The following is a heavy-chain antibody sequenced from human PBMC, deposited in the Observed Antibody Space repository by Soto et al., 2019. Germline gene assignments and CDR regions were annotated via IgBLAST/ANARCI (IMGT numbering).Heavy chain of an antibody. CDR1: GFTFSRVS. Sequence: PGGSLRLSCEASGFTFSRVSMNWVRQFPGKGLEWVAPISSASSETWYADSVKGRFIISRDNAQNSLFLQMNTLRPEDSAIYYCARVAYWGPGTQVTVSS. CDR3: ARVAY. CDR2: ISSASSET. J-gene: IGHJ4*02. V-gene: IGHV3-21*01.